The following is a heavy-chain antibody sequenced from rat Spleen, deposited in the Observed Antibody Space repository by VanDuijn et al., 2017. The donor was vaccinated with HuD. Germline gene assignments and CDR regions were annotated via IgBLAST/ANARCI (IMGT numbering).Heavy chain of an antibody. Sequence: EVQLVESDGGLVQPGRSLKLSCAASGFTFSDYYMAWVRQAPTKGLEWVATISFDGRKNFFRDSVKGRFTIARDNAKSSLYLQMDSLRSEDTATYYCARRGYSYYFDYWGQGVMVTVSS. D-gene: IGHD1-3*01. J-gene: IGHJ2*01. CDR1: GFTFSDYY. CDR2: ISFDGRKN. V-gene: IGHV5-29*01. CDR3: ARRGYSYYFDY.